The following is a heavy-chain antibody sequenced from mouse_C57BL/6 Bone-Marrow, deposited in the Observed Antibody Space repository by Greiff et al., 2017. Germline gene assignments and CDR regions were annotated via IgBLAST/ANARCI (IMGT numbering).Heavy chain of an antibody. CDR2: IGPGSGST. Sequence: VQLQQSGAELVKPGASVKISCKASGYTFTDYYINWVKQRPGQGLEWIGKIGPGSGSTYYNEKFKGKATLTADKSSSTAYMQLSSLTSEDSAVYFCARRRYYYGSRGKYYYARDYWGQGTSVTVSS. V-gene: IGHV1-77*01. CDR3: ARRRYYYGSRGKYYYARDY. D-gene: IGHD1-1*01. J-gene: IGHJ4*01. CDR1: GYTFTDYY.